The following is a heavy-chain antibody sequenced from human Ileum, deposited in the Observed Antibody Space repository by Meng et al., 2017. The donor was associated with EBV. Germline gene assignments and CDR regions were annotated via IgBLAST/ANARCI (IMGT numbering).Heavy chain of an antibody. CDR2: VNIHTGNT. J-gene: IGHJ4*02. V-gene: IGHV7-4-1*01. CDR1: GYTFHSSS. Sequence: QVQLVQSGYELKQPXXSVTVSCQAAGYTFHSSSMNCVRHAPAQGLEWMGWVNIHTGNTTYAQGFTGRFVFSLHTSVSTAYLQICSLKAEDTAVYYCARHVGGGSYYVYWGQGTLVTVSS. D-gene: IGHD1-26*01. CDR3: ARHVGGGSYYVY.